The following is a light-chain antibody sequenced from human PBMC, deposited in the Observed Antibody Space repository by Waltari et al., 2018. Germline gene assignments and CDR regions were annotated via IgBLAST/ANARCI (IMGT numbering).Light chain of an antibody. CDR2: GNN. Sequence: QSLLTQPPSVSGAPGQRVTISCTGSSTNIGAGHDVHWYQDFPGAAPKLLIYGNNNRPAGVPARFSGSKSGTAAALAITGLQAEDEAHYYCQSFDTSLSGGVVFGGGTKVTVL. J-gene: IGLJ2*01. CDR1: STNIGAGHD. CDR3: QSFDTSLSGGVV. V-gene: IGLV1-40*01.